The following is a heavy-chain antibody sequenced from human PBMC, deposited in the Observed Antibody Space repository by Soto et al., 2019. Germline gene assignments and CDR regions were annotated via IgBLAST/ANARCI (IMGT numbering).Heavy chain of an antibody. Sequence: QVQLVESGGGVVQPAVSLRLSCAASGFTFRSYAMHWVRQAPAKGLAWVSVISYDGSNKYYADSVKVRFTISRDNSKNTLYMQMNSMRAEDTAVYYYAKGGVWYTSNSFHMRGQGTMVTVSS. CDR3: AKGGVWYTSNSFHM. CDR2: ISYDGSNK. CDR1: GFTFRSYA. D-gene: IGHD1-20*01. J-gene: IGHJ3*02. V-gene: IGHV3-30*18.